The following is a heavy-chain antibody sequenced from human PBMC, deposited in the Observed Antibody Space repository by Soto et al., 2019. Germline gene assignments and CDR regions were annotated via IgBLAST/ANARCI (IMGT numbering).Heavy chain of an antibody. D-gene: IGHD5-12*01. Sequence: SETLSLTCAFYGGSFSGYYWSWIRQPPGKGLEWIGEINHSGSTYYNPSLKSRVTISVDTSKNQFSLKLSSVTAADTAVYYCARQSRGYSGYTDYWGQGTLVTVSS. CDR2: INHSGST. J-gene: IGHJ4*02. CDR1: GGSFSGYY. CDR3: ARQSRGYSGYTDY. V-gene: IGHV4-34*01.